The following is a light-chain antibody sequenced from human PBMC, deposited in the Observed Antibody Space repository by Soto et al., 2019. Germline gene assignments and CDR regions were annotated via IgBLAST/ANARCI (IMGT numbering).Light chain of an antibody. V-gene: IGLV2-14*01. J-gene: IGLJ1*01. Sequence: QSALTQPASVSGSPGQSITISCTGTSSDVGGYNYVSWYQQHPGKAPKLMIYEVSNRPSGVSNRFSGSKSGNTASLTISGLQAEHESDYYCSSYTSSSTPYVFATGTKVTVL. CDR1: SSDVGGYNY. CDR2: EVS. CDR3: SSYTSSSTPYV.